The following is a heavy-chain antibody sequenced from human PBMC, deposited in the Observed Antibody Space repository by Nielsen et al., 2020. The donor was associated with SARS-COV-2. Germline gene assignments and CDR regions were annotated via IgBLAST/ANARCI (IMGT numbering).Heavy chain of an antibody. D-gene: IGHD2-8*01. V-gene: IGHV3-13*01. CDR3: ARAVGYCTNGVCFKSLYYFDY. CDR1: GFTFSSYD. Sequence: GGSLRLSCAASGFTFSSYDMHWVRHATGKGLEWVSAIGTAGDTYYPGSVKGRFTISRENAKNSLYLQMNSLRAGDTAVYYCARAVGYCTNGVCFKSLYYFDYWGQGTLVTVSS. J-gene: IGHJ4*02. CDR2: IGTAGDT.